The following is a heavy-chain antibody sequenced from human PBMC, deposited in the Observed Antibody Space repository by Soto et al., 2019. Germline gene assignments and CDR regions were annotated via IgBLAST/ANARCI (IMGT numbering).Heavy chain of an antibody. CDR1: GFSLSTSGVG. CDR3: ARSTIFGVVTDNWFDP. Sequence: SGPTLVNPTQTLTLNCTLSGFSLSTSGVGVGWIRQPPGKALEWLALIYWDDDKRYSPSLKSRLTITKDTSKNQVVLTMTNMDPVDTATYYCARSTIFGVVTDNWFDPWGQGTLVTVSS. V-gene: IGHV2-5*02. D-gene: IGHD3-3*01. CDR2: IYWDDDK. J-gene: IGHJ5*02.